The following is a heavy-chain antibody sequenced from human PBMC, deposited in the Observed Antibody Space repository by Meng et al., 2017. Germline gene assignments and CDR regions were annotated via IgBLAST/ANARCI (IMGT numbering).Heavy chain of an antibody. D-gene: IGHD3-10*01. V-gene: IGHV3-30*01. CDR3: ASMGY. CDR2: ISYDGSNK. CDR1: GVTFSSYA. Sequence: QLQLVGSGGGVVQPVRSLRLSCAASGVTFSSYAMHWVRQAPGKGLEWVAVISYDGSNKYYADSVKGRFTISRDNSKNTLYLQMNSLRAEDTAVYYCASMGYWGQGTLVTVSS. J-gene: IGHJ4*02.